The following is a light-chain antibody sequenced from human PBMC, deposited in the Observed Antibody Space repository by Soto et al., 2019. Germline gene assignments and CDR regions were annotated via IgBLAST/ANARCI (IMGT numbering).Light chain of an antibody. CDR3: NSYTNSGTHV. CDR1: SSDVGGYNY. V-gene: IGLV2-14*01. Sequence: QSVLTQPASVSGSPGQSITISCTGTSSDVGGYNYVSWYQQHPGKAPKLLIYEVSDRPSGVSDRFSGSKSGNTASLTISGLQAEDESDYYCNSYTNSGTHVFGTGTKVTV. CDR2: EVS. J-gene: IGLJ1*01.